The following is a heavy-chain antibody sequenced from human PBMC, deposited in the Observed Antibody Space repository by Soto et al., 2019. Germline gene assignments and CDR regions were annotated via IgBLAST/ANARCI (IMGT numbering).Heavy chain of an antibody. J-gene: IGHJ3*02. V-gene: IGHV1-18*01. CDR2: ISADKGNT. CDR1: GYTFTSNG. Sequence: ASVKVSCKASGYTFTSNGISWVRQAPGQGLEWMGWISADKGNTNYAQKVQGRVTMTRDTSTSTVYMELRSLRSEDTAVYFCARDRAHGFDIWGQGTMVTVSS. CDR3: ARDRAHGFDI.